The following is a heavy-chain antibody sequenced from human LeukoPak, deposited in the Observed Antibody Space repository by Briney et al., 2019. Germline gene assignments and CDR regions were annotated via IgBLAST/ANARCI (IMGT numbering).Heavy chain of an antibody. CDR3: ARDSLGVPNWFDP. D-gene: IGHD3-10*01. V-gene: IGHV4-39*07. Sequence: SETLSLTCTVSGDSVSSSTYSWAWVRQPPGKGLEWIGSIYYTGSTYYNPSLKSRVTMSVDTSKNQFSLKLSSVTAADTAVYYCARDSLGVPNWFDPWGQGTLVTVSS. J-gene: IGHJ5*02. CDR1: GDSVSSSTYS. CDR2: IYYTGST.